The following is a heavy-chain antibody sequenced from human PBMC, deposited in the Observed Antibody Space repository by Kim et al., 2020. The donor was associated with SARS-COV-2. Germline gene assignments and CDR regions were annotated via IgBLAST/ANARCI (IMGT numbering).Heavy chain of an antibody. CDR1: GFTFSSYG. D-gene: IGHD4-17*01. CDR3: AKDLPDYRDYYYYDLDV. J-gene: IGHJ6*02. V-gene: IGHV3-30*18. Sequence: GGSLRLSCVASGFTFSSYGIHWVRQAPGKGLEWVAVISYDGSIEYYGDSVKGRFTISRDSSKKTVFLQMNSLRAEDTAVYYCAKDLPDYRDYYYYDLDVWGRETTVTVSS. CDR2: ISYDGSIE.